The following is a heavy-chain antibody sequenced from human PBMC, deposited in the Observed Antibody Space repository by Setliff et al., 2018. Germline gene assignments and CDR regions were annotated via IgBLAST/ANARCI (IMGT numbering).Heavy chain of an antibody. V-gene: IGHV1-18*01. J-gene: IGHJ3*02. CDR2: ISPYNGYI. Sequence: ASVKVSCKASGYTFSTYGIAWVRQAPGQGLEWMGWISPYNGYIIYAHKFQGRVTMTTDTSTGTADMELRNLRSDDTAVYYCTRDTNIVVVPPHRTAFDIWGQGTMITVSS. CDR3: TRDTNIVVVPPHRTAFDI. CDR1: GYTFSTYG. D-gene: IGHD2-2*01.